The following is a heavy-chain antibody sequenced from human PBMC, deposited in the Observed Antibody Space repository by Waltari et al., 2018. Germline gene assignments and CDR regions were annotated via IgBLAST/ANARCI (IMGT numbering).Heavy chain of an antibody. V-gene: IGHV1-69*01. J-gene: IGHJ4*02. CDR2: IIPIFGTA. CDR3: ARDTARYYGSGSYSFDY. Sequence: QVQLVQSGAEVKKPGSSVKVSCKASGGTFSSYAISWVRQAPGQGLEWMGGIIPIFGTANYAQKFQGRGTITADESTSTAYMELSSLRSEDTAVYYCARDTARYYGSGSYSFDYWGQGTLVTVSS. CDR1: GGTFSSYA. D-gene: IGHD3-10*01.